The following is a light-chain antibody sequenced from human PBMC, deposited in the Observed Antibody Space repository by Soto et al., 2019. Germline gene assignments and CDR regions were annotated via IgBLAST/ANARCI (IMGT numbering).Light chain of an antibody. V-gene: IGLV1-47*01. Sequence: QSVLTQPPSASGTPGQRVTISCSGSSSNIGSNYVYWYQQLPGTAPKLLIYRNNQRPSGVPDRFSGSKSGTSASLAISGLRSADEADYYCAAWDDSLSGVFGGGTKVTVL. CDR3: AAWDDSLSGV. CDR1: SSNIGSNY. CDR2: RNN. J-gene: IGLJ2*01.